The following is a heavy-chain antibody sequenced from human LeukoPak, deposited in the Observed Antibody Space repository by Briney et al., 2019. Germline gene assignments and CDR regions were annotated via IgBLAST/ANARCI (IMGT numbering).Heavy chain of an antibody. Sequence: GGSLRLSCAASGFTFSSYEMNWVRQAPGKGLEWVSYISSSGSTIYYADSVKGRFTISRDNSKNTLYLQMNSLRAEDTAVYYCARAGPSSSWHQFDYWGQGTLVTVSS. CDR1: GFTFSSYE. J-gene: IGHJ4*02. CDR2: ISSSGSTI. D-gene: IGHD6-13*01. CDR3: ARAGPSSSWHQFDY. V-gene: IGHV3-48*03.